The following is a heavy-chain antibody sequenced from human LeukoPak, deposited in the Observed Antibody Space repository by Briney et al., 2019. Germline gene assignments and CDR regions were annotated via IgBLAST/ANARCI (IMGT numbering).Heavy chain of an antibody. CDR2: ITPNSGGT. D-gene: IGHD5-18*01. J-gene: IGHJ4*01. V-gene: IGHV1-2*02. Sequence: ASVKVSCKASGYTFTGYYMHWVPHAPRQGLEWMGWITPNSGGTNYAQKLQGRDTLTRDTSTSPAYMDPRRLRSAQTAVYYCATDTREYSYGYSYYFDNWGHGTLVTVSS. CDR3: ATDTREYSYGYSYYFDN. CDR1: GYTFTGYY.